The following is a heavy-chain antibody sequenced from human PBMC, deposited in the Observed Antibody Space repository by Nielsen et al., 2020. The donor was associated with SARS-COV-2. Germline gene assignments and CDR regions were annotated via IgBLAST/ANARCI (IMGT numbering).Heavy chain of an antibody. V-gene: IGHV3-23*03. Sequence: GGSLRLSCAASGFSFSTYGMGWVRQAPGKGLEWVSVIYSGESSAAYADSVRGRFTISRDNSKNTLYLQMNSLRTEDTAVYYCAKGRGSVATTFDFWGQGTLVTVSS. D-gene: IGHD5-12*01. J-gene: IGHJ4*02. CDR2: IYSGESSA. CDR3: AKGRGSVATTFDF. CDR1: GFSFSTYG.